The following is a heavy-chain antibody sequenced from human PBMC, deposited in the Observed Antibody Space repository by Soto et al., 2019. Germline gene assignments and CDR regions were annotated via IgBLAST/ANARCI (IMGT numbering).Heavy chain of an antibody. CDR2: IYYTGST. Sequence: QQHLQESGPGLVKPSEILSLTCSVSGGSIRSTSYYWGWIRQPPGKGLEWIGSIYYTGSTWYSPSLKSRVTISVDTSNNQFSLNLISVTAADAAVYYCTRRVYGDYLDSWGQGTLVTVSS. CDR3: TRRVYGDYLDS. J-gene: IGHJ4*02. CDR1: GGSIRSTSYY. D-gene: IGHD4-17*01. V-gene: IGHV4-39*01.